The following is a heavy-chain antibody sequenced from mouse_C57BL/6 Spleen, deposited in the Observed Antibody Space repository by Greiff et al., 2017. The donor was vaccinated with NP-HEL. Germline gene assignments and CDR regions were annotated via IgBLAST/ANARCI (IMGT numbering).Heavy chain of an antibody. J-gene: IGHJ2*01. CDR1: GFSFNTYA. CDR3: VRQREVYYFDY. CDR2: IRSKSNNYAT. Sequence: VQGVESGGGLVQPKGSLKLSCAASGFSFNTYAMNWVRQAPGKGLEWVARIRSKSNNYATYYADSVKDRFTISRDDSESMLYLQMNNLKTEDTAMYYCVRQREVYYFDYWGQGTTLTVSS. V-gene: IGHV10-1*01.